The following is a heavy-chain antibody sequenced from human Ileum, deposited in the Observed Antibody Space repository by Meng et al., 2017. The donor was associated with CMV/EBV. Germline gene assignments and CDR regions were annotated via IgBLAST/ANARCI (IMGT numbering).Heavy chain of an antibody. J-gene: IGHJ4*02. CDR2: ISYDGSNK. D-gene: IGHD3-9*01. V-gene: IGHV3-30-3*01. CDR3: ARERTGYYIAC. CDR1: GFTFSNYA. Sequence: GGPLRSSCAASGFTFSNYAMHWVRQAPGKGLEWVAIISYDGSNKYYADSVKGRFTIFRDDSKNTLFLQMNSLIADDTAVCYCARERTGYYIACWGQGTLVTVSS.